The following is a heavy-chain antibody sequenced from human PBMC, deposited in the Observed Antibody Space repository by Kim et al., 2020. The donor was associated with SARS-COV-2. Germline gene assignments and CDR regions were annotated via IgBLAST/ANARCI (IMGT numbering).Heavy chain of an antibody. J-gene: IGHJ6*02. CDR1: GGSISSSSYY. V-gene: IGHV4-39*01. Sequence: SETLSLTCTVSGGSISSSSYYWSWIRQPPGKGLEWIGSIYYSGNTYYNPTPKSRVTISVDTSKNQFSLKLSSVTAADTAVYYCASPTVDTAMVNYYGMDVWGQGTTVTVSS. CDR2: IYYSGNT. CDR3: ASPTVDTAMVNYYGMDV. D-gene: IGHD5-18*01.